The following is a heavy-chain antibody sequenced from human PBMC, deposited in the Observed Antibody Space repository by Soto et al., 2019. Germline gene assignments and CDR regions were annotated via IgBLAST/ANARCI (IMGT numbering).Heavy chain of an antibody. Sequence: QVQLVQSGAEVKKPGASVKVSCKASGYTFSSFYMHWVRQAPGQGLEWMGVINPSGDSTTYAQRFQGRLSMTRDKSTSKLYMELSSLRSEDTAVYYCARDWEFGYWGQGTLVTVSS. V-gene: IGHV1-46*01. CDR1: GYTFSSFY. CDR2: INPSGDST. D-gene: IGHD3-10*01. CDR3: ARDWEFGY. J-gene: IGHJ4*02.